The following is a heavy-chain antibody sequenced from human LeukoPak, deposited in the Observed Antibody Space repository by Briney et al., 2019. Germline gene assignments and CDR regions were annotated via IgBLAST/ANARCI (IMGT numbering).Heavy chain of an antibody. CDR2: INHRGTT. V-gene: IGHV4-34*01. CDR3: ARGDSSSWKEDAFDI. D-gene: IGHD6-13*01. CDR1: GGSFSDYY. Sequence: SETLSLTCAVHGGSFSDYYWNWIRQPPGKGLEWIGEINHRGTTIYNPSLESRVTISLDTSKNHFSLNLSSVTAADTAVYYCARGDSSSWKEDAFDIWGQGTMVTVSS. J-gene: IGHJ3*02.